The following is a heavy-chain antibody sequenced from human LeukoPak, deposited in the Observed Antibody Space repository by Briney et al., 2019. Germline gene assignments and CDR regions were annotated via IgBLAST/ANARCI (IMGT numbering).Heavy chain of an antibody. Sequence: ASVKVSCKTSGYTFTSYGISWVRQAPGHGLEWMGWISTYNGNTNYAQNLQGRVIMTTGTSTSTAYMELRSLRSDDTAVYYCARDTYNSGWCSDYWGQGTLVTVSS. CDR1: GYTFTSYG. CDR2: ISTYNGNT. CDR3: ARDTYNSGWCSDY. J-gene: IGHJ4*02. D-gene: IGHD6-19*01. V-gene: IGHV1-18*01.